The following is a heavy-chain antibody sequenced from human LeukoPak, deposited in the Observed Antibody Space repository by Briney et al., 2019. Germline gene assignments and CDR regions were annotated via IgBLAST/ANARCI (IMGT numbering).Heavy chain of an antibody. CDR1: GYSFTSYR. CDR3: ARQYYDSSGYSYYFDY. CDR2: IYPGDSDT. Sequence: RGESLKISCKGSGYSFTSYRIGWVRQLPGKGLEWMGIIYPGDSDTRYSPSFQGQVTISADKSISTAYLQWSSLKASDTAMYYCARQYYDSSGYSYYFDYWGQGTLVTVSS. V-gene: IGHV5-51*01. J-gene: IGHJ4*02. D-gene: IGHD3-22*01.